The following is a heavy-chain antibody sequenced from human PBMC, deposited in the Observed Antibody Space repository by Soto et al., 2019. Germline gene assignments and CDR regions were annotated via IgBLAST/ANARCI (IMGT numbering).Heavy chain of an antibody. CDR2: IYSGGST. V-gene: IGHV3-53*04. J-gene: IGHJ4*02. D-gene: IGHD3-10*01. CDR1: GFTVSSNY. Sequence: EVQLVESGGGLVQAGGSLRLSCAASGFTVSSNYMSWVRQAPGKGLERVAVIYSGGSTYYADSVKGRFTISRHNSKNTLYLHMNRLIAEDSAVYYCAIGPRVYWCQGTLVTVSS. CDR3: AIGPRVY.